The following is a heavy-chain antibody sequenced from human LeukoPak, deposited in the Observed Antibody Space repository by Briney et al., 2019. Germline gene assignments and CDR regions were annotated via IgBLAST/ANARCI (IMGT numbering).Heavy chain of an antibody. CDR1: GYTFTSYG. V-gene: IGHV1-18*01. CDR2: ISAYNGNT. CDR3: ARGRAYYYDSSGYYHPDY. D-gene: IGHD3-22*01. Sequence: ASVKVSCKASGYTFTSYGISWVRQAPGQGLKWMGWISAYNGNTNYAQKLQGRVTMTRNTSISTAYMELSSLRSEDTAVYYCARGRAYYYDSSGYYHPDYWGQGTLVTVSS. J-gene: IGHJ4*02.